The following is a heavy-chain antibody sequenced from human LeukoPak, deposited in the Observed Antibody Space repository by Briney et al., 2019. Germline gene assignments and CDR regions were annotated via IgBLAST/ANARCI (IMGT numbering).Heavy chain of an antibody. CDR1: GGSFSGYY. Sequence: SETLSLTCAVYGGSFSGYYWSWIRQPPGKGLEWIGGINHSGSTNYNPSLKSRVTISVDTSKNQFSLKLSSVTAADTAVYYCARGGETPSRGYSYGLEPTGDYWGQGTLVTVSS. CDR2: INHSGST. D-gene: IGHD5-18*01. J-gene: IGHJ4*02. V-gene: IGHV4-34*01. CDR3: ARGGETPSRGYSYGLEPTGDY.